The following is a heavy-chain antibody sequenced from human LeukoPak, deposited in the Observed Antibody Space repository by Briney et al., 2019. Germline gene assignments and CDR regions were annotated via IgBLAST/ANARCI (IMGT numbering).Heavy chain of an antibody. V-gene: IGHV3-30*18. D-gene: IGHD2-2*03. CDR3: AKDVGYCSSTSCTWVDY. Sequence: GGSLRLSCAASGFTFSSYGMHWVRQAPGKGLEWVAVISYDGSNKYYADSVKGRFTISRDNSKNTLYLQMNSLRAEDTAVYYCAKDVGYCSSTSCTWVDYWGQATLVTVSS. J-gene: IGHJ4*02. CDR1: GFTFSSYG. CDR2: ISYDGSNK.